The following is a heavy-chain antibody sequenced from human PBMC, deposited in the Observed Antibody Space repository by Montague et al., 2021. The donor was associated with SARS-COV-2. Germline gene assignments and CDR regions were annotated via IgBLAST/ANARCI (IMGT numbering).Heavy chain of an antibody. CDR2: ISYDGSNK. CDR1: GFSFSTYA. V-gene: IGHV3-30-3*01. J-gene: IGHJ4*02. CDR3: ARDRTDRSGRSCYFDY. Sequence: SLRLSCAASGFSFSTYAMHWVRQAPGKGLEWVAVISYDGSNKHYADSVKGRFTISRDNSKNTLYLQMNSLRAEDTAVFYCARDRTDRSGRSCYFDYWGQGTLVTVSS. D-gene: IGHD3-22*01.